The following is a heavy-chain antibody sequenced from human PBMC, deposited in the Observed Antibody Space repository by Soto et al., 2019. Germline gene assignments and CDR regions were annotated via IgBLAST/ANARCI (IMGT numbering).Heavy chain of an antibody. CDR1: GFTFSSYS. J-gene: IGHJ6*02. V-gene: IGHV3-21*01. D-gene: IGHD3-3*01. CDR3: ARDRTIFGVGYGMDV. Sequence: EVQLVESGGGLVKPGGSLRLSCAASGFTFSSYSMNWVRQAPGKGLEWVSSISSSSSYIYYADSVKGRFTISRDNAKNSLYLQMNRLRAEDTAVYYCARDRTIFGVGYGMDVWGQGTTVTVSS. CDR2: ISSSSSYI.